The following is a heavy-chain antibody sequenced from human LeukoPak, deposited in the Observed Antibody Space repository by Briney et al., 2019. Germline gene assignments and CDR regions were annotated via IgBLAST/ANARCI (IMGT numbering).Heavy chain of an antibody. CDR2: IGSTSTDK. Sequence: GGSLRLSCAASGFDFSTSTMNWVRQAPGEGLEWISSIGSTSTDKYYIDSVRGRFTISRDNVKNSLFLQMNSLSAEDAAIYYCVKGDGSEFWGQGTLVTVSS. J-gene: IGHJ1*01. CDR3: VKGDGSEF. CDR1: GFDFSTST. D-gene: IGHD5-24*01. V-gene: IGHV3-21*01.